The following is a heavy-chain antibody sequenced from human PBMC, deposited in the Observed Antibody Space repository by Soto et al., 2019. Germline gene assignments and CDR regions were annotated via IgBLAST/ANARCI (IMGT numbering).Heavy chain of an antibody. CDR3: ARGIAGSVYGMDV. CDR2: ISSNGGST. CDR1: GFTFSSYA. J-gene: IGHJ6*02. D-gene: IGHD2-15*01. V-gene: IGHV3-64*01. Sequence: EVQLVESGGGLVQPGGSLRLSCAASGFTFSSYAMHWVRQAPGKGLEYVSAISSNGGSTYYANSVKGRFTISRDNSKNTLHLQMGSLRAEDMAVYYCARGIAGSVYGMDVWGQGTTVTVSS.